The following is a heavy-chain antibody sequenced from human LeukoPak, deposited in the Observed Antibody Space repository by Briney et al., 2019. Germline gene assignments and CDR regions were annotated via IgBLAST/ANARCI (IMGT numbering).Heavy chain of an antibody. CDR2: IYSGGST. CDR1: GFTVSSNY. V-gene: IGHV3-66*01. D-gene: IGHD6-19*01. J-gene: IGHJ6*02. Sequence: GGSLRLSCAASGFTVSSNYMSWVRQAPGKGLEWVSVIYSGGSTYYADSVKGRFTISRDNSKNTLYLQMNSLRAEDTAVYYCAGADLAVAGLYYYYYGMDVWGQGTTVTVSS. CDR3: AGADLAVAGLYYYYYGMDV.